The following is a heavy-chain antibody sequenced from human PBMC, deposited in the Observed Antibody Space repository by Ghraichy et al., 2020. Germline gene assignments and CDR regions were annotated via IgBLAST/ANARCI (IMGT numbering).Heavy chain of an antibody. D-gene: IGHD6-19*01. CDR3: ARGHPPRTDSSGWNDYYGMDV. CDR2: INHSGST. CDR1: GGSFSGYY. Sequence: SETLSLTCAVYGGSFSGYYWSWIRQPPGKGLEWIGEINHSGSTNYNPSLKSRVTISVDTSKNQFSLKLSSVTAADTAVYYCARGHPPRTDSSGWNDYYGMDVWGQGTTVTVSS. J-gene: IGHJ6*02. V-gene: IGHV4-34*01.